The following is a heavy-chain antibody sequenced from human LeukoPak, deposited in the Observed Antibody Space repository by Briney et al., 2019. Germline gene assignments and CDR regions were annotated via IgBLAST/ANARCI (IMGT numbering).Heavy chain of an antibody. CDR1: GGSFSGYY. J-gene: IGHJ6*02. V-gene: IGHV4-59*01. D-gene: IGHD4-23*01. Sequence: SETLSLTCAVYGGSFSGYYWSWIRQPPGKGLEWVGNIYYSGSTNYNPSLKSRVTISVDTSKNQFSVKLSSVTAADTAVYYCARDFTFYGMDVWGQGTTVTVSS. CDR2: IYYSGST. CDR3: ARDFTFYGMDV.